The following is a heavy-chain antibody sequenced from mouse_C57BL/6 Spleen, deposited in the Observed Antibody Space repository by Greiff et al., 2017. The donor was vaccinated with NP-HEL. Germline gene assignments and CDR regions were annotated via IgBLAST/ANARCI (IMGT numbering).Heavy chain of an antibody. D-gene: IGHD2-5*01. CDR3: ARSGSNYDYYAMDY. CDR2: IHPNSGST. Sequence: VQLQQPGAELVKPGASVKLSCKASGYTFTSYWMHWVKQRPGQGLEWIGMIHPNSGSTNYNEKFKSKATLTVDKSSSTAYMQLSSLTSEDSAVYYCARSGSNYDYYAMDYWGQGTSVTVSS. J-gene: IGHJ4*01. V-gene: IGHV1-64*01. CDR1: GYTFTSYW.